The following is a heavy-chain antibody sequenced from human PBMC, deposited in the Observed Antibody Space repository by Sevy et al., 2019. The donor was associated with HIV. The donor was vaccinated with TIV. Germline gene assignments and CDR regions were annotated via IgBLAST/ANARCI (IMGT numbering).Heavy chain of an antibody. CDR1: GGSFSGYY. J-gene: IGHJ4*02. V-gene: IGHV4-34*01. Sequence: SETLSLTCAVYGGSFSGYYWSWIRQPPGKGLEWIGEINHSGSTNYNPSLKSRVTISVDTSKNQFSLKLSSVTAVDTAVYYCACARGWFGEPSLDYWGQGTLVTVSS. D-gene: IGHD3-10*01. CDR2: INHSGST. CDR3: ACARGWFGEPSLDY.